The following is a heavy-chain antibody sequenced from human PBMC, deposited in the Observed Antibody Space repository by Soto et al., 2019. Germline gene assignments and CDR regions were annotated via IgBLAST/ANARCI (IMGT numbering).Heavy chain of an antibody. Sequence: QVQLVQSGAEVKKPGASVKVSCKASGYTFTSYGISWVRQAPGQGLEWMGWISAYNGNTNYAQKLQGRVTMTTDTSTSTAYMELRSLRSDDTAVYYCAREWLVRGEEDVNWFDPWGQGTLVTVSS. CDR3: AREWLVRGEEDVNWFDP. CDR2: ISAYNGNT. D-gene: IGHD3-10*01. CDR1: GYTFTSYG. V-gene: IGHV1-18*01. J-gene: IGHJ5*02.